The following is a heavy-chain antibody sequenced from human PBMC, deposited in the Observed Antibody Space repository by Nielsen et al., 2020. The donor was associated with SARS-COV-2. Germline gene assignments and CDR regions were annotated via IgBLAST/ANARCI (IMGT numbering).Heavy chain of an antibody. CDR3: ARVYSSGWFETGFDY. D-gene: IGHD6-19*01. CDR2: ISYDGSNK. Sequence: GESLKISCAASGFTFSSYGMHWVRQAPGKGLEWVAVISYDGSNKYYADSVKGRFTISRDNSKNTLYLQMNSLRAEDTAVYYCARVYSSGWFETGFDYWGQGTLVTVSS. CDR1: GFTFSSYG. V-gene: IGHV3-30*03. J-gene: IGHJ4*02.